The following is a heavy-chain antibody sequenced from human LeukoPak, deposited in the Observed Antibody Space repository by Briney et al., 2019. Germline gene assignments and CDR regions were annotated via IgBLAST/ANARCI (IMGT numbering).Heavy chain of an antibody. J-gene: IGHJ4*02. V-gene: IGHV1-2*02. Sequence: GASVKVSCKASGYTFTGYYMHWVRQAPGQGLEWMGWINPNSGGTNYAQKFQGRVTMTRDTSISTAYMELSRLRSDDTAVYYCARGPVYDSSGYYYNYWGQGTLVTVSS. CDR3: ARGPVYDSSGYYYNY. CDR2: INPNSGGT. D-gene: IGHD3-22*01. CDR1: GYTFTGYY.